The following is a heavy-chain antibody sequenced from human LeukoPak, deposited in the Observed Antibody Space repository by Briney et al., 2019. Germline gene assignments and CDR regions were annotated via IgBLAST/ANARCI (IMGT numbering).Heavy chain of an antibody. CDR3: ARGSHYFDY. D-gene: IGHD3-10*01. V-gene: IGHV3-48*02. J-gene: IGHJ4*02. CDR2: ISSSSTAI. CDR1: GFTFTTYS. Sequence: GSLQCSSAASGFTFTTYSMVWVRQAPGKGLEWVSYISSSSTAISYADSVKGRFTISRDNGKNSLYLQMNSLRDEDTAVYYCARGSHYFDYWGQRHL.